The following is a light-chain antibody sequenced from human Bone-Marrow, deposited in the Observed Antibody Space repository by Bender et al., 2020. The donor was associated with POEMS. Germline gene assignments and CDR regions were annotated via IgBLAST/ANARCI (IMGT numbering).Light chain of an antibody. CDR3: CSYASTSTFII. J-gene: IGLJ2*01. V-gene: IGLV2-18*02. CDR1: SSDVGSYNR. Sequence: QSALTQPPSVSGSPGQSVTISCTGTSSDVGSYNRVSWYQQPPGTAPKVMIYEVSNRPSGVPDRFSGSKSGNTASLTVSGLQAEDEAAYYCCSYASTSTFIIFGGGTKLTVL. CDR2: EVS.